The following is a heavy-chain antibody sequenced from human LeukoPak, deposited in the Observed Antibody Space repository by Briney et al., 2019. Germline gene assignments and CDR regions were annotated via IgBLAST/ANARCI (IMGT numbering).Heavy chain of an antibody. CDR3: AITHGYYDGSGYWVQ. Sequence: GGSLRLSCAASGFTFGSYGMSWVRQAPGKGLEWVSFITPNADRASYADSVKGRFTISRDNPRNTLYMQMNSLRDEDTAVYYRAITHGYYDGSGYWVQWGQGTLVTVSS. CDR2: ITPNADRA. V-gene: IGHV3-23*01. D-gene: IGHD3-22*01. J-gene: IGHJ1*01. CDR1: GFTFGSYG.